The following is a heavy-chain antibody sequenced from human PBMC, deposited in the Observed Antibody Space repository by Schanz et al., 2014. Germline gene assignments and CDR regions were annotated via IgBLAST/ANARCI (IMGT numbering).Heavy chain of an antibody. CDR2: IIPVLAIA. CDR3: ARSNYYDNSDYYNSFDY. CDR1: GYTFISYG. D-gene: IGHD3-22*01. Sequence: QVQLVQSGAEVRKPGASVKVSCKASGYTFISYGISWIRQAPGQGLEWMGRIIPVLAIADYAQKFQGRVTITADKSTSTASMELSSLRPEDTAVYYCARSNYYDNSDYYNSFDYWGQGTLVTVSS. V-gene: IGHV1-69*04. J-gene: IGHJ4*02.